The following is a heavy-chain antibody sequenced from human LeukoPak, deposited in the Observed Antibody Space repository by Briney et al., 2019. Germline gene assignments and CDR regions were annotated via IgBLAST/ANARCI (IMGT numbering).Heavy chain of an antibody. V-gene: IGHV1-69*13. CDR2: IIPIFGTA. CDR3: AIEGVAALPRYYYYYYMDV. Sequence: ASVKVSCKASGGTFSSYAISWVRQAPGQGLEWMGGIIPIFGTANYAQKFQGRVTITADESTSTAYMGLSSLRSEDTAVYYCAIEGVAALPRYYYYYYMDVWGKGTTVTVSS. CDR1: GGTFSSYA. D-gene: IGHD6-19*01. J-gene: IGHJ6*03.